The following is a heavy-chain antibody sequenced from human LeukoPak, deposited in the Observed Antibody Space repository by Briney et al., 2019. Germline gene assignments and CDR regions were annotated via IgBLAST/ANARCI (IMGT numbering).Heavy chain of an antibody. Sequence: SVKVSCKASGGTFSSYAISWVRQAPGRGLEWMGGIIPIFGTANYAQKFQGRVTITADESTSTAFMELSSLRSEDTAVYYCARGHSYEWLLGNAFDIWGQGTMVTVSS. CDR3: ARGHSYEWLLGNAFDI. CDR1: GGTFSSYA. D-gene: IGHD3-3*01. J-gene: IGHJ3*02. CDR2: IIPIFGTA. V-gene: IGHV1-69*13.